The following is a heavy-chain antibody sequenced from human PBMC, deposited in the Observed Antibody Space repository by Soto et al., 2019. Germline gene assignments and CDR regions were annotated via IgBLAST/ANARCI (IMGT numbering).Heavy chain of an antibody. J-gene: IGHJ6*03. CDR1: GASISTGGYY. V-gene: IGHV4-31*03. CDR3: ARDCGPSGSPPYHYYYYMDV. Sequence: LSLTCTVSGASISTGGYYWSWIRQYPGKGLEWIGYIYDSGSTFYNPSLKSRVTISIDTSKNQFSLNLSSVTAADTAVYYCARDCGPSGSPPYHYYYYMDVWGMGATVTVSS. D-gene: IGHD3-10*01. CDR2: IYDSGST.